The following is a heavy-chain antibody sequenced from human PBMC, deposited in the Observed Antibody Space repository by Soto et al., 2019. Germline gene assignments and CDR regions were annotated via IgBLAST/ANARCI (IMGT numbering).Heavy chain of an antibody. V-gene: IGHV3-11*01. D-gene: IGHD3-10*01. CDR3: ATTDEIWFGELSDLYYYGMEV. CDR2: ISSSGSTI. J-gene: IGHJ6*02. Sequence: QVQLVESGGGLVKPGGSLRLSCAASGFTFSDYYMSWIRQAPGKGLEWVSYISSSGSTIYYADSVKGRFTISRDNAKNSLDLQINSLRAEDTAVYYCATTDEIWFGELSDLYYYGMEVWGQGTTVTVSS. CDR1: GFTFSDYY.